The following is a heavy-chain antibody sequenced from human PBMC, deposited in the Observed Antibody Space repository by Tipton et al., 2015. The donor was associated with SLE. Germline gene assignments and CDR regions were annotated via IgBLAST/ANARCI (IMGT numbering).Heavy chain of an antibody. D-gene: IGHD5-12*01. CDR2: IYYSGST. Sequence: TLSLTCTVSGGSISSGGYYWSWIRQHPGKGLEWIGYIYYSGSTYYNPSLKSRVTISVETSKNQFSLKLSSVTAADTAVYYCARRVATAPPDYWGQGTLVTVSS. V-gene: IGHV4-31*03. J-gene: IGHJ4*02. CDR3: ARRVATAPPDY. CDR1: GGSISSGGYY.